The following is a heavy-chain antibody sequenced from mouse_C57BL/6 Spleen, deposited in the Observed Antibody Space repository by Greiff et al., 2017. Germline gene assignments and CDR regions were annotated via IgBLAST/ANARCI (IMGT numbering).Heavy chain of an antibody. D-gene: IGHD4-1*01. Sequence: QVQLQQPGAELVRPGSSVKLSCKASGYTFTSYWMHWVKQRPIQGLEWIGNIDPSDSETHYNQKFKDKATLTVDKSSSTAYMQLSSLTSEDSAVYYCARLGRGEGYFDYWGQGTTLTVSS. J-gene: IGHJ2*01. V-gene: IGHV1-52*01. CDR3: ARLGRGEGYFDY. CDR2: IDPSDSET. CDR1: GYTFTSYW.